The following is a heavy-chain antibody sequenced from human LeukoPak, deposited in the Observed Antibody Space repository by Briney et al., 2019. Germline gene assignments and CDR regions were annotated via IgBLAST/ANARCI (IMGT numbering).Heavy chain of an antibody. CDR1: GFTFNSYE. CDR3: TSRYCTTTNCYSFDI. Sequence: QPGGSLRLSCAASGFTFNSYEMNWVRQAPGKGLEWVSSISSSSAHIFYADSVKGRFSISRDNAKNSLYLQMNSLRVEDTAVYYCTSRYCTTTNCYSFDIWGQGTMVTVSS. J-gene: IGHJ3*02. CDR2: ISSSSAHI. V-gene: IGHV3-48*03. D-gene: IGHD2-2*01.